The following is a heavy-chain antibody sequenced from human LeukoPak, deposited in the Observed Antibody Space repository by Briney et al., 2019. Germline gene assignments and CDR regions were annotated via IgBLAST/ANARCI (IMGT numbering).Heavy chain of an antibody. CDR2: IWYDGSNK. J-gene: IGHJ6*02. CDR1: GFTFSSYG. CDR3: AKNRKLRYDFWSGYYNYYYYGMDV. D-gene: IGHD3-3*01. V-gene: IGHV3-33*06. Sequence: GGSLRLSCAASGFTFSSYGMHWVRQAPGKGLEWVAVIWYDGSNKYYADSVKGRFTISRDNSKNTLYLQMNSLRAEDTAVYYCAKNRKLRYDFWSGYYNYYYYGMDVWGQGTTVTVSS.